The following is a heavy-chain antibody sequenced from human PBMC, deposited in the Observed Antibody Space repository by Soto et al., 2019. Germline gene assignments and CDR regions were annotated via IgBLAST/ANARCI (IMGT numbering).Heavy chain of an antibody. CDR2: IDPSDSYT. CDR1: GYSFTSYW. CDR3: ASYCSGGSCYLGSIFDY. J-gene: IGHJ4*02. D-gene: IGHD2-15*01. Sequence: EESLKISCKGSGYSFTSYWISWVRQMPGKGLEWMGRIDPSDSYTNYSPSFQGHVTISADKSISTAYLQWSSLKASDTAMYYCASYCSGGSCYLGSIFDYWGQGTLVTVSS. V-gene: IGHV5-10-1*01.